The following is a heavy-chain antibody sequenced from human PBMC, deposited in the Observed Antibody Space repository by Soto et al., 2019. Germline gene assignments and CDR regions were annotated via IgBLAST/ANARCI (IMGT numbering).Heavy chain of an antibody. Sequence: ASVKVSCKASGYTFTSYGISWVRQAPGQGLEWMGWISAYNGNTNYAQKLQGRVTMTTDTSTSTAYMELRSLRSDDTAVYYCARDPYGQFGYSYGPVDYWGQGTLVTVSS. CDR2: ISAYNGNT. V-gene: IGHV1-18*04. CDR3: ARDPYGQFGYSYGPVDY. J-gene: IGHJ4*02. CDR1: GYTFTSYG. D-gene: IGHD5-18*01.